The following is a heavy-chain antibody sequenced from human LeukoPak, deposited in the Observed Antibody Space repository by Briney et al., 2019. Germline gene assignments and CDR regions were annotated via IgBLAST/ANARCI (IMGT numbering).Heavy chain of an antibody. J-gene: IGHJ5*02. CDR2: INPNSGGT. CDR3: ARHMTTANNWFDP. CDR1: GYTFTGYY. D-gene: IGHD4-17*01. V-gene: IGHV1-2*02. Sequence: VASVKVSCKASGYTFTGYYMHWVRQAPGQGLDWMGWINPNSGGTNYEQKFQGRVVMTRDTSISTAYMELSRLRFDDTAVYYCARHMTTANNWFDPWGQGTLVTVSS.